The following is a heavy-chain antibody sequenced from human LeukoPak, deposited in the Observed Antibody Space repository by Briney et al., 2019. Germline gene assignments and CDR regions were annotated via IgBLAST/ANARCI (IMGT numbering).Heavy chain of an antibody. CDR1: GDSVSSNSAA. J-gene: IGHJ5*02. CDR3: ARDRYYDFWSGPTNWFDP. V-gene: IGHV6-1*01. D-gene: IGHD3-3*01. Sequence: SQTLSLTCAISGDSVSSNSAAWNWIRQSPSRGLEWLGRTYYRSKWYNDYAVSVKSRITINPDTSKNQFSLQLNSVTPEDTAVYYCARDRYYDFWSGPTNWFDPWGQGTLVTVSS. CDR2: TYYRSKWYN.